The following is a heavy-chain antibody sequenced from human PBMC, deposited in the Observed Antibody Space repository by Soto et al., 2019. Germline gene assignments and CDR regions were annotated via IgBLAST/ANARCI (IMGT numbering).Heavy chain of an antibody. CDR3: MTSVTAHDY. CDR1: GFALSSYW. D-gene: IGHD4-17*01. V-gene: IGHV3-7*01. Sequence: EVQLVESGGGLVQPGGSLRLSCAASGFALSSYWMNWVRLAPGKGLEWVANIKQDGSQKNYVDSVKDRFTISRDNAKNSLYLQMSSLRAEDTAVYYCMTSVTAHDYWGQGTLVTVSS. J-gene: IGHJ4*02. CDR2: IKQDGSQK.